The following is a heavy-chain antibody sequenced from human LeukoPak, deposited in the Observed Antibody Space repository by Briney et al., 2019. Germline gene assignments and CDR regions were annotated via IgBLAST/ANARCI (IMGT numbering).Heavy chain of an antibody. CDR1: GGSVSSGHW. Sequence: SETLSLTCAVSGGSVSSGHWWSWVRQPPGKGLEWIGYIYYSGSTNYNPSLKSRVTISVDTSKNQFSLKLSSVTAADTAVYYCARVDPDSSSTLEVFDYWGQGTLVTVSS. J-gene: IGHJ4*02. D-gene: IGHD6-6*01. CDR2: IYYSGST. CDR3: ARVDPDSSSTLEVFDY. V-gene: IGHV4-61*01.